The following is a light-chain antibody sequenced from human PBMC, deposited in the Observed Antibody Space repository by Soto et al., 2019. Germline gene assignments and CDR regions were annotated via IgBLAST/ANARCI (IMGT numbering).Light chain of an antibody. CDR3: RSSGGRGKV. Sequence: QSALTQPPSASGSPGQSVAISCTVTSSDVGGYNYVSWYQQHPGKAPKLMIYEVNKRPSGVPDRFSGSKSGNTASLTVSGLQAGDWGDLYCRSSGGRGKVFRNWAKVTVL. J-gene: IGLJ1*01. V-gene: IGLV2-8*01. CDR2: EVN. CDR1: SSDVGGYNY.